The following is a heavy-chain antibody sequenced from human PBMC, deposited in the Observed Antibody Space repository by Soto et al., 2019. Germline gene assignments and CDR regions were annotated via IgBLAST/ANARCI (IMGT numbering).Heavy chain of an antibody. CDR2: ISGSGGST. CDR1: GFTVSSYA. D-gene: IGHD2-2*02. CDR3: AKIGVVVPAAIPNPIYYYYGMGV. Sequence: GGSLTLSCAASGFTVSSYAVSWVRQAAGKGLEWVSAISGSGGSTYYAGSMKGRFTISRDNSKNTLYLQMNGLRAEDTAVYNGAKIGVVVPAAIPNPIYYYYGMGVRGQRTTVTVAS. V-gene: IGHV3-23*01. J-gene: IGHJ6*02.